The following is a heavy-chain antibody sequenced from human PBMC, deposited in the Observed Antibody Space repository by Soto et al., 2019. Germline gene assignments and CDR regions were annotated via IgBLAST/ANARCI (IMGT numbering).Heavy chain of an antibody. J-gene: IGHJ4*02. V-gene: IGHV3-23*01. CDR3: AKVEGYYDSSGYRLDY. D-gene: IGHD3-22*01. CDR2: ISGSGGST. Sequence: GGSLRLSCAASGFTFSSYAMSWVRQALGKGLEWVSAISGSGGSTYYADSVKGRFTISRDNSKNTLYLQMNSLRAEDTAVYYCAKVEGYYDSSGYRLDYWGQGTLVTVSS. CDR1: GFTFSSYA.